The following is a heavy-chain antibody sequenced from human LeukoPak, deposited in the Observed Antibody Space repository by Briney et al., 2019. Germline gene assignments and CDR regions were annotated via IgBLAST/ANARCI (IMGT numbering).Heavy chain of an antibody. V-gene: IGHV3-23*01. CDR2: ISSSGGST. J-gene: IGHJ4*02. CDR1: GFTFSNYA. Sequence: GGSLRLSCAASGFTFSNYAMSWVRQAPGKGLEWVSGISSSGGSTYYADSVRGRFSISRDNSKNTLYLHMNSLRAEDTAVYYCAKSVVVITFRFDDWGQGALVTVSS. CDR3: AKSVVVITFRFDD. D-gene: IGHD2-15*01.